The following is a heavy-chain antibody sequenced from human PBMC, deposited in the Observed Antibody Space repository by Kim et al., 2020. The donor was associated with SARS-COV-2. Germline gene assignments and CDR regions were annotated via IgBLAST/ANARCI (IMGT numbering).Heavy chain of an antibody. CDR3: MTECSSTICYCS. V-gene: IGHV3-15*01. CDR1: GFIFSRAW. J-gene: IGHJ5*02. Sequence: GGSLRLSCAASGFIFSRAWMSWVRQAPGKGLEWVGRINGRSDAESTDYAAPVRCRFTISSDDSTNALYLHMNSLRVDDTAGYSCMTECSSTICYCSWGPG. D-gene: IGHD2-2*01. CDR2: INGRSDAEST.